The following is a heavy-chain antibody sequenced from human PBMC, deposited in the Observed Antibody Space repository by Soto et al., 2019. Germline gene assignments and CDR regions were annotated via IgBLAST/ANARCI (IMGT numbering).Heavy chain of an antibody. CDR1: GFTFSSHA. D-gene: IGHD4-4*01. V-gene: IGHV3-23*01. Sequence: EVQLLESGGALVQPGGSLRLSCAASGFTFSSHAMTWVRQAPGTGLEWVSAISNSDGSTHYADSVKGRFTVSRDNSKNTLYLQMSSPRAEDTAVYFRARPRHDYNILDYWGQGTLVTVSS. J-gene: IGHJ4*02. CDR3: ARPRHDYNILDY. CDR2: ISNSDGST.